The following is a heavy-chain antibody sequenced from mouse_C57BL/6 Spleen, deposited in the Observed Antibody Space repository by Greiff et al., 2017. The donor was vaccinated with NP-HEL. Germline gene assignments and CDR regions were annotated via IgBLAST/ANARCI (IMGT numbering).Heavy chain of an antibody. CDR2: INPSSGYT. V-gene: IGHV1-4*01. CDR1: GYTFTSYT. CDR3: ARGDYYGSPHFDY. D-gene: IGHD1-1*01. J-gene: IGHJ2*01. Sequence: VKLQESGAELARPGASVKMSCKASGYTFTSYTMHWVKQRPGQGLEWIGYINPSSGYTKYNQKFKDKATLTADKSSSTAYMQLSSLTSEDSAVYYCARGDYYGSPHFDYWGQGTTLTVSS.